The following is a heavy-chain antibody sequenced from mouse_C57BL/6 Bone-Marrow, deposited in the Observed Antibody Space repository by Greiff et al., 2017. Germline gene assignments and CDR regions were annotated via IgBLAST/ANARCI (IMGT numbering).Heavy chain of an antibody. V-gene: IGHV1-53*01. J-gene: IGHJ3*01. CDR3: ARRGESNCLFAY. CDR2: INPSNGGT. D-gene: IGHD2-5*01. CDR1: GYTFTSYW. Sequence: VQLQQPGTELVKPGASVKLSCKASGYTFTSYWMHWVKQRPGQGLEWIGNINPSNGGTKYNEKFKSKATLTVDKSSSTAYMQLSSLTSEDSAVYDCARRGESNCLFAYWGRGTLVTVSA.